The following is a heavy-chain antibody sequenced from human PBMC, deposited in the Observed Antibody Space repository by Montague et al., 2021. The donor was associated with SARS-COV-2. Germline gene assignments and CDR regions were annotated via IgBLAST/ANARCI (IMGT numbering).Heavy chain of an antibody. D-gene: IGHD3-22*01. J-gene: IGHJ4*02. CDR2: INHRGST. Sequence: SETLSLTCAVYDGSFSDYSWTWICQPPGKGLEWIGEINHRGSTNYNPSLKSWVTISVDTSKNQFSLKMTSVTAADTAVYYCARGRQHINMVVVVVTGGEYYFDFWGQGTLVAVSS. CDR1: DGSFSDYS. CDR3: ARGRQHINMVVVVVTGGEYYFDF. V-gene: IGHV4-34*01.